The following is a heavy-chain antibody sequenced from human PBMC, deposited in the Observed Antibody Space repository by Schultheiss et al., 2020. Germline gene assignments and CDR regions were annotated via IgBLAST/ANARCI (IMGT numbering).Heavy chain of an antibody. D-gene: IGHD6-19*01. CDR3: ARDRRIAVAGTRWFDP. CDR1: GGSFSGYY. CDR2: INHSGST. J-gene: IGHJ5*02. V-gene: IGHV4-34*01. Sequence: SETLSLTCAVYGGSFSGYYWSWIRQPPGKGLEWIGEINHSGSTNYNPSLKSRVTISVDTPKNQFSLKLSSVTAADTAVYYCARDRRIAVAGTRWFDPWGQGTLVTVSS.